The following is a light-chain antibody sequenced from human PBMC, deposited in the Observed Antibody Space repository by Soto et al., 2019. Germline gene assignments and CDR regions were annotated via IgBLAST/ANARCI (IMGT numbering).Light chain of an antibody. CDR2: SND. V-gene: IGLV1-44*01. Sequence: QLVLTQPPSASGTPGQRVTISCSGTTSNIGSNTVSWYHHLPGTAPKLLIYSNDQRPSGVPDRFSVSKSGTSASLAISGLQSEDEADYYCAIWDLTLSAWVFGGGTKLTVL. CDR3: AIWDLTLSAWV. J-gene: IGLJ3*02. CDR1: TSNIGSNT.